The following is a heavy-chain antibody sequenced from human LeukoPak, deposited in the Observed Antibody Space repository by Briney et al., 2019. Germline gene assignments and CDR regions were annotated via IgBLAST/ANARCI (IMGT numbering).Heavy chain of an antibody. CDR1: GGSFSGHY. J-gene: IGHJ4*02. CDR3: ARLTRFVSGVLNPLDS. Sequence: SETLSLTCAVYGGSFSGHYWTWIRQPPGKGLEWIGEINHSGSTNYNPSLKSRVTISVDTSNNQFSLRLSSVTAADTAVYYCARLTRFVSGVLNPLDSWGQGTLVTVSS. V-gene: IGHV4-34*01. D-gene: IGHD3-3*01. CDR2: INHSGST.